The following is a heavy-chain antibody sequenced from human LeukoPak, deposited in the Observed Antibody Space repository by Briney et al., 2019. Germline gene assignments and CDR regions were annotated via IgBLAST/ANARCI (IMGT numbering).Heavy chain of an antibody. D-gene: IGHD6-13*01. CDR3: AKDRGSSSWNAFDI. Sequence: GGSLRLSCAASGFTFSSYAMSWVRQAPGKGLEWVAVISYDGSNKYYADSVKGRFTISRDNSKNTLYLQMNSLRAEDTAVYYCAKDRGSSSWNAFDIWGQGTMVTVSS. V-gene: IGHV3-30*18. J-gene: IGHJ3*02. CDR2: ISYDGSNK. CDR1: GFTFSSYA.